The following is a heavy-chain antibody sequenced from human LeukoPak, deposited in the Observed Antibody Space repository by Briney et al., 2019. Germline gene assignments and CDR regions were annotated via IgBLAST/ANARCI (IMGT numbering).Heavy chain of an antibody. Sequence: PGGSLRLSCAASGFTFSSYWMHWVRQAPGKGLVWVSRINTDGSSTSYADSVKGRFTISRDIDKKSLYLQMNSLRVEDTAVYYCARVHTSTWYLGYLHMDVWGKGTTVTVSS. V-gene: IGHV3-74*01. CDR1: GFTFSSYW. J-gene: IGHJ6*03. CDR2: INTDGSST. D-gene: IGHD6-13*01. CDR3: ARVHTSTWYLGYLHMDV.